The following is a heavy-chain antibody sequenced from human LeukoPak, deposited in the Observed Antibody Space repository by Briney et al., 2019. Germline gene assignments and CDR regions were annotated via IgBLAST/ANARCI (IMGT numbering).Heavy chain of an antibody. Sequence: ASVKVSCKASGYTFTSYGISWVRQAPGQGLEWMGWISAYNGNTNYAQKLQGRVTMTTDTSTSTAYMELRSLRSDGTAVYYCARVSPPRHREYYYDSSGYYLNDYWGQGTLVTVSS. CDR2: ISAYNGNT. V-gene: IGHV1-18*01. CDR1: GYTFTSYG. D-gene: IGHD3-22*01. J-gene: IGHJ4*02. CDR3: ARVSPPRHREYYYDSSGYYLNDY.